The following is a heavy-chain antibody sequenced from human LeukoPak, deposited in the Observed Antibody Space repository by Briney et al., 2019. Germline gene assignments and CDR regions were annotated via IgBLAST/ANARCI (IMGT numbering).Heavy chain of an antibody. J-gene: IGHJ4*02. CDR2: ISSSSSYI. CDR3: TRHPEAVAGFFDY. V-gene: IGHV3-21*01. D-gene: IGHD6-19*01. Sequence: PGGSLRLSCAASGFTFSSYSMNWVRQAPGMGLEWVSSISSSSSYIYYADSVKGRFTISRDNSKNSLYLQMNSLRAEDTAVYYCTRHPEAVAGFFDYWGQGTLVTVSS. CDR1: GFTFSSYS.